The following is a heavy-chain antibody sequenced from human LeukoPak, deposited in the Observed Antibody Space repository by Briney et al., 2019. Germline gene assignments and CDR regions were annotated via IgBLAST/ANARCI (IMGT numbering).Heavy chain of an antibody. V-gene: IGHV1-18*01. CDR3: ARELYYYDSSGYYSHAFDI. Sequence: ASVKVSCKASGYTFTSYGISWVRQAPGQGLEWMGWISAYNGNTNYAQKLQGRVTMTTDTSTSTAYLELRSLRSDDTAVYYCARELYYYDSSGYYSHAFDIRGQGTMVTVSS. J-gene: IGHJ3*02. CDR1: GYTFTSYG. CDR2: ISAYNGNT. D-gene: IGHD3-22*01.